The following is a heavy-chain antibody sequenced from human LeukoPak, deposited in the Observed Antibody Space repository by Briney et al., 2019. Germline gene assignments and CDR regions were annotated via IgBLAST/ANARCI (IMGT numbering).Heavy chain of an antibody. J-gene: IGHJ4*02. V-gene: IGHV1-2*04. D-gene: IGHD5-18*01. CDR3: AREVGYSPAERQNPTYYFDY. Sequence: ASVKVSCKASGYTFTGYCMHWVRQAPGQGLEWMGWINPNSGGTNYAQKFQGWVTMTRDTSISTAYMELSRLRSDDTAVYYCAREVGYSPAERQNPTYYFDYWGQGTLVTVSS. CDR2: INPNSGGT. CDR1: GYTFTGYC.